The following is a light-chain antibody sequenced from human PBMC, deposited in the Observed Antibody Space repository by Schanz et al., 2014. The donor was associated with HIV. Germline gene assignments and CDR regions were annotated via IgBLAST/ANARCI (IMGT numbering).Light chain of an antibody. V-gene: IGKV3-20*01. Sequence: EIVLTQSPGTLSLSPGERATLSCRTSQSVGGSQLAWYQHKRGQAPRLLIYATSFRATGILDRFSGSGSGTDFTLSISRLEPEDSAVYYCQQYGSSYTCAQGTKREIK. J-gene: IGKJ2*01. CDR3: QQYGSSYT. CDR2: ATS. CDR1: QSVGGSQ.